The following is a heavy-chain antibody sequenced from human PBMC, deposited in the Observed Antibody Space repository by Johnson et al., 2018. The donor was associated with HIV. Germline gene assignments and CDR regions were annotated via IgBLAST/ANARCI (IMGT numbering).Heavy chain of an antibody. D-gene: IGHD1-26*01. CDR1: GFTFSSYG. CDR2: ISYDGSNK. V-gene: IGHV3-30*18. CDR3: AKGGVWEIPLGFGAVDF. Sequence: VQLVESGGGVVQPGRSLRLSCAASGFTFSSYGMHWVRQAPGKGLEWVAVISYDGSNKYYADSVKGRFTISRDNSKNTLFLQMNSLRDDDTAVYFCAKGGVWEIPLGFGAVDFWGQGTMVSASS. J-gene: IGHJ3*01.